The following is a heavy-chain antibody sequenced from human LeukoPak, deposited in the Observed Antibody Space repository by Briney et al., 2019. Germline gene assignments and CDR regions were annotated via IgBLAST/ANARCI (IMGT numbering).Heavy chain of an antibody. CDR1: GFTFSSYA. D-gene: IGHD2-8*01. CDR3: AKGIVLMVYATLDY. V-gene: IGHV3-23*01. J-gene: IGHJ4*02. Sequence: GGSLRPSCAASGFTFSSYAMSWVRQAPGKGLEWVSAISGSGGSTYYADSVKGRFTISRDNSKNTLYLQMNSLRAEDTAVYYCAKGIVLMVYATLDYWGQGTLVTVSS. CDR2: ISGSGGST.